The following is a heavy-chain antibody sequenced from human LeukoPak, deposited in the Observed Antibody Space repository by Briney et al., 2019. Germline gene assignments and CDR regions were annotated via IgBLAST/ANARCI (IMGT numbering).Heavy chain of an antibody. J-gene: IGHJ4*02. CDR1: GFTFSSQS. D-gene: IGHD3-22*01. Sequence: PGPSLRLSCAASGFTFSSQSMNSVRQAPGKGLEWVSYISSSSSTIYYADSVKGRFTISRDNAKNSLYLQMNSLRAEDTAVYYCARGAYYYEDWGQGTLVTVSS. V-gene: IGHV3-48*01. CDR2: ISSSSSTI. CDR3: ARGAYYYED.